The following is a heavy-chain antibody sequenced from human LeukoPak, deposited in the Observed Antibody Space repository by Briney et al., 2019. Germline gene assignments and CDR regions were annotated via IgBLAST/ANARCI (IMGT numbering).Heavy chain of an antibody. D-gene: IGHD3-10*01. CDR3: ARVGIRAGPDY. V-gene: IGHV4-59*12. CDR2: IYYSGST. J-gene: IGHJ4*02. Sequence: SETLSLTCTVSGGSISSYYWSWIRQPPGKGLEWIGYIYYSGSTNYNPSLKSRVTISVDTSKNQFSLKLSSVTAADTAVYYCARVGIRAGPDYWGQGTLVTVSS. CDR1: GGSISSYY.